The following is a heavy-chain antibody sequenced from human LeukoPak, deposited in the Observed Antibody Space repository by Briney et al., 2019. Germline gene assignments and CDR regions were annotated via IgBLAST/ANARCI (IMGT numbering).Heavy chain of an antibody. Sequence: GSLRLSCAASGFDFSAYEMNWVRQAPGKGLESIATIYYTGSTDYNPSLKTRVTISLDTSRNQFSLRLTSVTAADTAVYYCAKSGHSYYYAPGDFSWGQGTLVTVSS. J-gene: IGHJ5*02. V-gene: IGHV4-59*05. CDR3: AKSGHSYYYAPGDFS. D-gene: IGHD3-10*01. CDR1: GFDFSAYE. CDR2: IYYTGST.